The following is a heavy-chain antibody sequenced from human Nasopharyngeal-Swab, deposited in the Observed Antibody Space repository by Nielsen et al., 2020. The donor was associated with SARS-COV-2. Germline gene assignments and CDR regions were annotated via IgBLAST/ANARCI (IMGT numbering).Heavy chain of an antibody. CDR3: AKSSHYGSEYYYYYYMDV. Sequence: GESLKISCAASGFTFSSYAMSWVRQAPGKGLEWVSAISGSGGSTYYADSVKGRFTISRDNSKNKLYLQMNSLRAEDTAVYYCAKSSHYGSEYYYYYYMDVWGKGTTVTVSS. CDR2: ISGSGGST. V-gene: IGHV3-23*01. D-gene: IGHD3-10*01. J-gene: IGHJ6*03. CDR1: GFTFSSYA.